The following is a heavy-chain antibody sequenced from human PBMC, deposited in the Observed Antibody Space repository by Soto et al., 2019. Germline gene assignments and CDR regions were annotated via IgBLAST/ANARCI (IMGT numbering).Heavy chain of an antibody. CDR1: GITFSSYA. CDR3: AKSRKLIISSSVY. CDR2: TSGSGGAT. J-gene: IGHJ4*01. Sequence: GGSLRLSWVASGITFSSYAWNWVRQSPGSGLQCGSATSGSGGATHYADSVKGRFTISRDNSKNTLFLQMNSLSAEDAAIHYCAKSRKLIISSSVYWGPGSLDTVSS. V-gene: IGHV3-23*01. D-gene: IGHD2-15*01.